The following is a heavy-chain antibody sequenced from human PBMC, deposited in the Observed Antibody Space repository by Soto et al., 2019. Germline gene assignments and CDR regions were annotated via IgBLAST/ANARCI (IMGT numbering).Heavy chain of an antibody. CDR1: GYTFTSYG. V-gene: IGHV1-18*04. CDR3: AGDSPPYDSSGYYGPLYYYYGMDV. CDR2: ISAYNGNT. Sequence: QVQLVQSGAEVKKPGASVKVSCKASGYTFTSYGISWVRQAPGQGLEWMGWISAYNGNTNYAQKLQGRVTMTTDTSTSTAYVELRSLRSDDTAVYYCAGDSPPYDSSGYYGPLYYYYGMDVWGQGTTVTVSS. J-gene: IGHJ6*02. D-gene: IGHD3-22*01.